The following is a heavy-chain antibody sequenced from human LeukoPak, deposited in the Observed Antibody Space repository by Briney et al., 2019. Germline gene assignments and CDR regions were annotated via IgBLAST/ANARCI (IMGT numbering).Heavy chain of an antibody. CDR1: GGSISSYY. Sequence: SETLSLTCTVSGGSISSYYWSWIRQPPGKGLEWIGYIYYSGSTNYNPSLKSRVTISVDTSKNQFSLKLSSVTAADTAVYYCARRVGATDGYYYYYYMDVWGKGTTVTVSS. CDR2: IYYSGST. V-gene: IGHV4-59*08. CDR3: ARRVGATDGYYYYYYMDV. J-gene: IGHJ6*03. D-gene: IGHD1-26*01.